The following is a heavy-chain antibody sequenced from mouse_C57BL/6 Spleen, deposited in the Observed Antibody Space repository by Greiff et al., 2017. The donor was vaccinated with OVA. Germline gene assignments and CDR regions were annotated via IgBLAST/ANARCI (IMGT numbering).Heavy chain of an antibody. CDR3: TRLYYGSSYFDY. CDR1: GYPFTDYE. Sequence: QVQLQQSGAELVRPGASVTLSCKASGYPFTDYEMHWVKQTPVHGLEWIGAIDPETGGPAYNQKFKGKAILTANKSSSTAYMELRSLTSEDSAVYYCTRLYYGSSYFDYWGQGTTLTVSS. CDR2: IDPETGGP. D-gene: IGHD1-1*01. J-gene: IGHJ2*01. V-gene: IGHV1-15*01.